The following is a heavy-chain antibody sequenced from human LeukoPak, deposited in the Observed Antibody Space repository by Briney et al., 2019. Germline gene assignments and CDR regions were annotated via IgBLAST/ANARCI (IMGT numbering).Heavy chain of an antibody. V-gene: IGHV4-59*12. CDR1: GGSISSYY. Sequence: SETLSLTCTVSGGSISSYYWSWIRQPPGKGLEWIGYIYYSGSTNYNPSLKSRVTISVDTSKNQFSLKLSSVTAADTAVYYCARGPAPRAYYYDSSGSFGYFQHWGQGTLVTVSS. J-gene: IGHJ1*01. CDR2: IYYSGST. D-gene: IGHD3-22*01. CDR3: ARGPAPRAYYYDSSGSFGYFQH.